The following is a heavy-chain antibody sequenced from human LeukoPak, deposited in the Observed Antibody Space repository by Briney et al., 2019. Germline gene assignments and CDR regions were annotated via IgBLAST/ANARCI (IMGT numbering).Heavy chain of an antibody. CDR3: AREISSTSPHMDV. CDR2: IYHSGST. Sequence: SETLSLTCTVSGGSISSGGYYRSWIRQPPGKGLEWIGYIYHSGSTYYNPSLKSRVTISVDRSKNQFSLKLSSVTAADTAVYYCAREISSTSPHMDVWGKGTTVTVSS. CDR1: GGSISSGGYY. J-gene: IGHJ6*03. V-gene: IGHV4-30-2*01. D-gene: IGHD2-2*01.